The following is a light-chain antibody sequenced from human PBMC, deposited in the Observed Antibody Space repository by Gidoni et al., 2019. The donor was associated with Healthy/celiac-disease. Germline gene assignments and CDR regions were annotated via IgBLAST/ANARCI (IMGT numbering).Light chain of an antibody. CDR1: QSVSSY. Sequence: EMVLTQSPATLSLSPGERATLSCRSSQSVSSYLAWYQPKPGQAPRLLIYDASTRATGIPARFSGSGSGTDFTLPISSLEPADFAVYYCQQRSNWPPMYTFGQGTKLEIK. J-gene: IGKJ2*01. CDR3: QQRSNWPPMYT. V-gene: IGKV3-11*01. CDR2: DAS.